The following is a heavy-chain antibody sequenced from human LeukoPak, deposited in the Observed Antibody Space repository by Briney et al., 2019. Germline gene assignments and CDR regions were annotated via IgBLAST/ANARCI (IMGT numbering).Heavy chain of an antibody. J-gene: IGHJ6*03. V-gene: IGHV3-30*02. CDR2: IQYDGSNE. D-gene: IGHD2-8*01. CDR1: GFTFSSYG. Sequence: GGSLRLSCAASGFTFSSYGMHWVRQAPGKGLEWVAYIQYDGSNEQYADSVKGRFSISRDSSKNILYLQMNSLRAEDTAVYYCAKDRCSNGVGCYYYYMDVWGKGTTVTISS. CDR3: AKDRCSNGVGCYYYYMDV.